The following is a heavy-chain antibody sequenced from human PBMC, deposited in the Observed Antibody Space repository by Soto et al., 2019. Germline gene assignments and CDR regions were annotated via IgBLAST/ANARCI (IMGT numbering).Heavy chain of an antibody. D-gene: IGHD3-3*01. Sequence: GGSLRLSCAASGFSLSSYSMNWVRQAPGKGLEWLSYINYSSGTMYYADAVKGRFTISRDNAKNSLYLQMNSLRDEDTAVYYCARHVDFWSGYPNNWFDPWGQGTLVTVSS. V-gene: IGHV3-48*02. J-gene: IGHJ5*02. CDR1: GFSLSSYS. CDR2: INYSSGTM. CDR3: ARHVDFWSGYPNNWFDP.